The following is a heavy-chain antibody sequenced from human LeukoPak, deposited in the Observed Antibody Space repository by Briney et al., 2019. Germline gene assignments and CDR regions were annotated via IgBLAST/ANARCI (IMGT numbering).Heavy chain of an antibody. Sequence: GESLRLSCAASGFAVSTTYMSWVRQAPGKGLEWVSIIYSGGSTDYADSVKGRFTISRDNAKNSLYLQMNSLRAEDTAVYYCARGNLANWGQGTLVTVSS. CDR2: IYSGGST. CDR3: ARGNLAN. V-gene: IGHV3-66*01. J-gene: IGHJ4*02. CDR1: GFAVSTTY.